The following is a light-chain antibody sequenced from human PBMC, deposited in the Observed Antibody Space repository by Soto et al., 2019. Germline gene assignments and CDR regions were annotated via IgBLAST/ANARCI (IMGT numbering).Light chain of an antibody. CDR1: QSVSSN. J-gene: IGKJ1*01. CDR2: GAS. Sequence: EIVMTQSPATLSVSPGERATLSCRASQSVSSNLVWYQQKPGQAPRVLIYGASIRAAGLSARFSGSGSGTEFTLTISSLQSEDFAIYYCQQSSNWPRTFGQGTKVEIK. CDR3: QQSSNWPRT. V-gene: IGKV3-15*01.